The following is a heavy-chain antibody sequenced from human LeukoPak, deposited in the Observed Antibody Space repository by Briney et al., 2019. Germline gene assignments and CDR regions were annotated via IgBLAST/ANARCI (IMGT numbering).Heavy chain of an antibody. CDR3: ARVHGSGSYYTHNWFDP. J-gene: IGHJ5*02. CDR1: GGTFSSYA. Sequence: ASVKVSCKASGGTFSSYAISWVRQAPGQGLEWMGRIIPILGIANYAQKFQGRVTITADKSTSTAYMELSSLRSEDTAVYYCARVHGSGSYYTHNWFDPWGQGTLVTVSS. CDR2: IIPILGIA. D-gene: IGHD3-10*01. V-gene: IGHV1-69*04.